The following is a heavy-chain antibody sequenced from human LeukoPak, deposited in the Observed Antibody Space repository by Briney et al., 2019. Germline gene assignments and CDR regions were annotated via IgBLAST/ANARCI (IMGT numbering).Heavy chain of an antibody. V-gene: IGHV3-48*01. CDR1: GFTFSSYS. CDR2: ISSSSSTI. CDR3: AREAHLRLPYYYYMDV. J-gene: IGHJ6*03. Sequence: AGGSLRLSCAASGFTFSSYSMNWVRQAPGKGLEWVSYISSSSSTIYYADSVKGRFTISRDNAKNSLYLQMNSLRAEDTAVYYCAREAHLRLPYYYYMDVWGKGTTVTVSS.